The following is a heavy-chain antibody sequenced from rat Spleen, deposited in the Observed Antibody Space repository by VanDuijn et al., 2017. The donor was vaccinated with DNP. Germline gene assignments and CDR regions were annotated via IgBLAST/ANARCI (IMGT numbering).Heavy chain of an antibody. D-gene: IGHD1-11*01. CDR3: ARHGPRVYYFDY. CDR2: ISYDGSST. CDR1: GFTFCDYN. Sequence: EVQLVESGGGLVQPGRSLKLSCAAPGFTFCDYNMAWVCQAPKKGLEWVAPISYDGSSTYYRDSVKGQFTISRDNEKSTLYLQMDSLRSEDTATYYCARHGPRVYYFDYWGQGVMVTVSS. V-gene: IGHV5-7*01. J-gene: IGHJ2*01.